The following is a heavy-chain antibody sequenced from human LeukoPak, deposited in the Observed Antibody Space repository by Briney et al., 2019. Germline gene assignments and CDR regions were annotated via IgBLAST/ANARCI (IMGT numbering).Heavy chain of an antibody. J-gene: IGHJ4*02. D-gene: IGHD1-26*01. V-gene: IGHV3-30*02. CDR1: GFTFSSYG. CDR3: ASYSGSYYYFDY. Sequence: GGSLRLSCAASGFTFSSYGMHWVRQAPGKGLEWVAFIRYDGSNKYYADSVKGRFTISRDNSKNTLYLQMNSLRAEDTAVYYCASYSGSYYYFDYWGQGTLVTVSS. CDR2: IRYDGSNK.